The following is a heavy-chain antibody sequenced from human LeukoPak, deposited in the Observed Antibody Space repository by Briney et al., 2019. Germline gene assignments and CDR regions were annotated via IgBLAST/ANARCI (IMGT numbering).Heavy chain of an antibody. CDR2: INQDGSVK. CDR3: ARDPGFSSFDY. J-gene: IGHJ4*02. V-gene: IGHV3-7*01. Sequence: GGSLRLSCAASTLTFSTYWMTWVRQTPGKGLEFVANINQDGSVKNYVGSVKGRFTVSRDNAKNSLYLQMNSLRADDTAVYYCARDPGFSSFDYWGQGTLVTVSS. D-gene: IGHD3-3*02. CDR1: TLTFSTYW.